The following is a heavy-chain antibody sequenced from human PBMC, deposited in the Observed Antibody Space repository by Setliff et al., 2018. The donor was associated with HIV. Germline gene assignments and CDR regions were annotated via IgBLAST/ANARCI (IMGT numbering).Heavy chain of an antibody. CDR1: GGSISSSTYY. J-gene: IGHJ4*02. D-gene: IGHD5-18*01. CDR3: ARRDGYSYGFYFDY. Sequence: PSETLSLTCTVSGGSISSSTYYWGWIRQPPGKGLEWIGTIYYSGSTYYNPSLKSRLTISVDTSKNQFSLKLSSVTAADTAVYYRARRDGYSYGFYFDYWGQGTLVTISS. V-gene: IGHV4-39*01. CDR2: IYYSGST.